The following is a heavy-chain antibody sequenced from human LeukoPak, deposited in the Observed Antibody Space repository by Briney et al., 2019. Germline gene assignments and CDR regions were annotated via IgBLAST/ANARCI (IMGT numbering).Heavy chain of an antibody. CDR3: ARQGVRGVPLGYYYGMDV. Sequence: PSETLSLTCTVSGGSISSYYWSWIRQPPGKGLEWIGYIYYSGSTNYNPSLKSRVTISVDTSKNQFSLKLSSVTAADTALYYCARQGVRGVPLGYYYGMDVWGQGTTVTVYS. CDR1: GGSISSYY. J-gene: IGHJ6*02. CDR2: IYYSGST. D-gene: IGHD3-10*01. V-gene: IGHV4-59*08.